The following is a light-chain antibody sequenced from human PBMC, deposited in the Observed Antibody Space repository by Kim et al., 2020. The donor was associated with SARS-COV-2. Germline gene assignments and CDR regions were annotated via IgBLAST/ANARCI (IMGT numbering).Light chain of an antibody. CDR1: QDINTY. V-gene: IGKV1-27*01. Sequence: APVGDRVTITCRASQDINTYLAWYQQNPGRVPTVLIFAASALQSGVPSRFSGSGSGTEFTLTISSLQPEDAATYYCQKYNSAPREFGQGTKVDIK. J-gene: IGKJ1*01. CDR2: AAS. CDR3: QKYNSAPRE.